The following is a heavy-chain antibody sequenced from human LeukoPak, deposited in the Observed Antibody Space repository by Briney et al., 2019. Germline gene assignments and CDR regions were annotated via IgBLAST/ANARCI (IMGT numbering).Heavy chain of an antibody. J-gene: IGHJ4*02. Sequence: GGSLRLSCAASGFTFSSYGMHWVRQAPGKGLEWVSAISGSGGSTYYADSVKGRFTIPRDNAKNSLYLQMNSLRAEDTAVYYCARAGFGYWGQGTLVTVSS. CDR1: GFTFSSYG. D-gene: IGHD3-10*01. CDR2: ISGSGGST. CDR3: ARAGFGY. V-gene: IGHV3-21*01.